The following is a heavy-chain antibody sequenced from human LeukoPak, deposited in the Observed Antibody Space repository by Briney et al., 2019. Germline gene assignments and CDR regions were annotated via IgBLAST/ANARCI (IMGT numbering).Heavy chain of an antibody. Sequence: GASVKVSCKASGYTFTGYYMHWVRQAPGQGLEWMGWINRNSGGTNYAQKFQGRVTMTRDTSISTAYMELSRLRSDDTAVYYCARSTPTNYYYDSSGYTRGDYWGQGTLVTVSS. CDR2: INRNSGGT. J-gene: IGHJ4*02. CDR3: ARSTPTNYYYDSSGYTRGDY. V-gene: IGHV1-2*02. D-gene: IGHD3-22*01. CDR1: GYTFTGYY.